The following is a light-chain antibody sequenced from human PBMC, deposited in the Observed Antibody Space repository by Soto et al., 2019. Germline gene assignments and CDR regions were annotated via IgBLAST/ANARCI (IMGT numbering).Light chain of an antibody. Sequence: EIVLTQSPGTLSLSPGERATLSCRASQSVSSSYLAWYQQKPGQAPRLLIYGASSRATGIPDRFSGSGSGTDFTLTISRLEPEDFAVNYCQQYGSSPPITFGQWTRLEIK. CDR1: QSVSSSY. V-gene: IGKV3-20*01. CDR3: QQYGSSPPIT. CDR2: GAS. J-gene: IGKJ5*01.